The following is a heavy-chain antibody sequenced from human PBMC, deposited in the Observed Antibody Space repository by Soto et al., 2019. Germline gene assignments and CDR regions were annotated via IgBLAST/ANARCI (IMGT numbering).Heavy chain of an antibody. D-gene: IGHD4-4*01. V-gene: IGHV4-34*09. CDR3: ARGPTVPLYYFDY. CDR2: INHSGST. CDR1: GGSFSGYY. J-gene: IGHJ4*02. Sequence: PSETLSLTCAVYGGSFSGYYWSWIRQPPGKGLEWIGEINHSGSTNYNPSLKSRVTISVDTSKNQFSLKLSSVTAADTAVYYCARGPTVPLYYFDYWGQGTLVNVSS.